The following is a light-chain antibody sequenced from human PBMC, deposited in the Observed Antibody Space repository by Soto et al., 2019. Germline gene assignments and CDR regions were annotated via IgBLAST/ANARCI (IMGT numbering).Light chain of an antibody. CDR3: QQYNNWPGT. CDR1: QSVSSY. J-gene: IGKJ1*01. V-gene: IGKV3-15*01. CDR2: GAS. Sequence: EIVMTQSTVTLSVSPWAISTLXSRASQSVSSYLAWYQQKPGQAPRLLIYGASTRATGIPARFSGSGSGTEFTLTISSLQSEDFAVYYYQQYNNWPGTFGQGTKVDI.